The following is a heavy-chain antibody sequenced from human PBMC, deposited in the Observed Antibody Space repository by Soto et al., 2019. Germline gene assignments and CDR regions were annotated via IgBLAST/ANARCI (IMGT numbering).Heavy chain of an antibody. CDR1: GFTFRDFA. J-gene: IGHJ3*01. D-gene: IGHD2-21*01. Sequence: EVQLVESGGGLVQPGGSLRISCAASGFTFRDFALNWVRQAPGKGLEWISYISVTSGAIFYADSVKGRFTISRDDGRKLLYLQMNTLRDENTAVYFSVRDHMWALDFWGRGTMVTVSS. CDR3: VRDHMWALDF. CDR2: ISVTSGAI. V-gene: IGHV3-48*02.